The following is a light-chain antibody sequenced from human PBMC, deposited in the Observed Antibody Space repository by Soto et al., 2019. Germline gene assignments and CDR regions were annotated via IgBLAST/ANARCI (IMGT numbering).Light chain of an antibody. V-gene: IGLV1-47*02. CDR1: SSNIGNNY. CDR3: ASRDDTLGGPV. CDR2: SDR. J-gene: IGLJ3*02. Sequence: QAVVTQPPSASGTPGHRVAISRSGNSSNIGNNYVYWYQQFPGMAPKLIIYSDRQRPPGVPDRFSGSKSGTSASLAIRGLRSEDEADYHCASRDDTLGGPVFGGGTQLTVL.